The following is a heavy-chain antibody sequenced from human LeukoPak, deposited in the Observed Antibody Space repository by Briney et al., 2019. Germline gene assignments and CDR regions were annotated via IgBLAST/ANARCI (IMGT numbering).Heavy chain of an antibody. CDR2: IFGSGGSP. D-gene: IGHD5-18*01. J-gene: IGHJ4*02. Sequence: GGSLRLSCEASGFTFGSHAMSWVRQAPGKGLEWVAGIFGSGGSPHYADSVKGRFTISRDNSRNTVYLQINSLRAEDTAVYYCGKTTVGYSSGQKPAWPVDYWGQGTLVTVSS. CDR3: GKTTVGYSSGQKPAWPVDY. V-gene: IGHV3-23*01. CDR1: GFTFGSHA.